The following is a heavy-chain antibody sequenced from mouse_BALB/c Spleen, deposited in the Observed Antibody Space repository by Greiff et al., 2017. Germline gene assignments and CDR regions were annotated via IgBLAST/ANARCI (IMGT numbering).Heavy chain of an antibody. V-gene: IGHV3-6*02. Sequence: VQLKESGPGLVKPSQSLSLTCSVTGYSITSGYYWNWIRQFPGNKLEWMGSISYDGSNNYNPSLKNRISITRDTSKNQFFLKLNSVTTEDTATYYCARDGNYAWCAYWGQGTLVTVSA. J-gene: IGHJ3*01. CDR2: ISYDGSN. CDR3: ARDGNYAWCAY. CDR1: GYSITSGYY. D-gene: IGHD2-1*01.